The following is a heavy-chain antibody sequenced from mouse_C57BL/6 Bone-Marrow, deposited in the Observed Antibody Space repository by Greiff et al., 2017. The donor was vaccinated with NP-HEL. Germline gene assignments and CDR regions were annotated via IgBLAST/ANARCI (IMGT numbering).Heavy chain of an antibody. V-gene: IGHV1-52*01. D-gene: IGHD2-10*02. J-gene: IGHJ4*01. CDR1: GYTFTSYW. CDR3: ARGGYGPYAMDY. CDR2: IDPSDSET. Sequence: QVQLQQPGAELVRPGSSVKLSCKASGYTFTSYWMHGVKQRPIQGLEWIGNIDPSDSETHYNQKFKDKATLTVDKSSSTAYMQLSSLTSEDSAVYYCARGGYGPYAMDYWGQGTSVTVSS.